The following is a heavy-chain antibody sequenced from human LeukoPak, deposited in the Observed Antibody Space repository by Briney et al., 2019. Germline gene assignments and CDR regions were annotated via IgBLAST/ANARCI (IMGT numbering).Heavy chain of an antibody. CDR3: ARAATVTTSSTLWRPPPLRRTPANWYYFDY. D-gene: IGHD4-17*01. CDR2: ISGSGGST. CDR1: GFTFSSYA. Sequence: GGSLRLSCAASGFTFSSYAMSWVRQAPGKGLEWVSAISGSGGSTYYADSVKGRFTISRDNSKNTLYLQINSLRAEDTAVYYCARAATVTTSSTLWRPPPLRRTPANWYYFDYWGQGTLVTVSS. J-gene: IGHJ4*02. V-gene: IGHV3-23*01.